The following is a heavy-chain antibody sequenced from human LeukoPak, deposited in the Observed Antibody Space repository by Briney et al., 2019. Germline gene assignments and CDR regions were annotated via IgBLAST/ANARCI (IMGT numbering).Heavy chain of an antibody. CDR3: ARSYYGSGTSYGMDV. J-gene: IGHJ6*02. CDR1: GFTFSRHW. Sequence: PGGSLRLPCAVPGFTFSRHWMSWVRQAPGKGLEWLANIKQDGSEKYYVDSVEGRFTISRDNAKNSLYLQMNSLRAEDTAVYYCARSYYGSGTSYGMDVWGQGTTVTVSS. D-gene: IGHD3-10*01. CDR2: IKQDGSEK. V-gene: IGHV3-7*01.